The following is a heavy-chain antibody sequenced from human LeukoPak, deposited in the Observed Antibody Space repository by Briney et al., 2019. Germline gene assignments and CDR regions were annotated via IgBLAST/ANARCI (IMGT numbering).Heavy chain of an antibody. CDR1: GGSISSGDYY. J-gene: IGHJ4*02. D-gene: IGHD6-13*01. V-gene: IGHV4-30-4*01. CDR3: ARVLAAAGPTFDY. CDR2: IYYSGST. Sequence: SETLSLTCTVSGGSISSGDYYWSWIRQPPGKGLEWIGYIYYSGSTYYNPSLKSRVTISVDTSKNQFSLKLSSVTAADTAVYYCARVLAAAGPTFDYWGQGILVTVSS.